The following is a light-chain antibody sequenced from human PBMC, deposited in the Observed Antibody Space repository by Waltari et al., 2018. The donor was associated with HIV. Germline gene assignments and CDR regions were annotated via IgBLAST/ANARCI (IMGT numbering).Light chain of an antibody. CDR3: QQYHSYSPT. CDR2: KTS. J-gene: IGKJ5*01. Sequence: DIQMTQSPSTLSASVGDRVTITCRSSQSISTWLAWYQQQPGRAPKLLIYKTSSLHSGVPSRFSGSGSGTEFSLTISSLQPDDFTTYYCQQYHSYSPTFGQGTRLEMK. V-gene: IGKV1-5*03. CDR1: QSISTW.